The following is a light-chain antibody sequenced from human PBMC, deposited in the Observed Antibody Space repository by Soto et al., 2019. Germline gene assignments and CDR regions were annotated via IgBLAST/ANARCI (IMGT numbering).Light chain of an antibody. Sequence: QSVLTQPASVSGSPGQSVTISCTGTSSDIGSYRSVSWYQQHPGKAPKLLISEVSHRPSGVSNRFSGSKSGNTASLTISGLQPEDEAPYYCSSYTNTSTLIVFGTGTKVTVL. J-gene: IGLJ1*01. CDR1: SSDIGSYRS. CDR3: SSYTNTSTLIV. CDR2: EVS. V-gene: IGLV2-14*01.